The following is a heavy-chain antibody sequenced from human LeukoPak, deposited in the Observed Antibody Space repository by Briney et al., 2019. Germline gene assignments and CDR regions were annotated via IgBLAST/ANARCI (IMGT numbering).Heavy chain of an antibody. Sequence: PGGSLRLSCAASGFTFSSYAMSWVRQAPGKGLEWVSAISGSGGSTYYADSVKGRFTISRDNSKNTLYLQMNSLRAEDTAVYYCAKSAWLYSSSSRPLLDIWGQGTMVTVSS. D-gene: IGHD6-6*01. J-gene: IGHJ3*02. CDR1: GFTFSSYA. CDR2: ISGSGGST. V-gene: IGHV3-23*01. CDR3: AKSAWLYSSSSRPLLDI.